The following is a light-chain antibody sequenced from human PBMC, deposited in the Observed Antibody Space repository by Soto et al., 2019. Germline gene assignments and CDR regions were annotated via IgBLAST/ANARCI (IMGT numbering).Light chain of an antibody. V-gene: IGKV3-11*01. CDR2: DAS. Sequence: EIVLTQSPATLSLSPGETATLSCRASQPVSIYLAWYQQKPGQAPRVLIYDASHRATGIPDRFSGSGSGTDFTLSISSQEPEDFGVYYCQQRTDWVYTFGQGTKLEI. CDR1: QPVSIY. J-gene: IGKJ2*01. CDR3: QQRTDWVYT.